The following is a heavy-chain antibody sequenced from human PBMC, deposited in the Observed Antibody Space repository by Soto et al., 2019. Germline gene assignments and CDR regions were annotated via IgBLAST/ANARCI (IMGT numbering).Heavy chain of an antibody. D-gene: IGHD2-15*01. CDR2: ISPMFGAA. V-gene: IGHV1-69*01. Sequence: QVQLVQSGAEMKKPGSSVKVSCQSSGGTFNTYAMNWVRQAPGQGPEWMGDISPMFGAANYAPKFQGRVTIPADESKGTSYMQLSSLTSEDTALYFCARDVQVHIPAFVYRGQGTLVTVSS. CDR1: GGTFNTYA. J-gene: IGHJ4*02. CDR3: ARDVQVHIPAFVY.